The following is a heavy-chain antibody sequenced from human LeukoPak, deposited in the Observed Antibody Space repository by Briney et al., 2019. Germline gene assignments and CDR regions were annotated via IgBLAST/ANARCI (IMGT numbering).Heavy chain of an antibody. CDR1: GFSFSSYG. CDR3: ARVVYYDNSGYAY. CDR2: ISGTSSYI. J-gene: IGHJ4*02. V-gene: IGHV3-21*01. Sequence: GGTLRLSCAASGFSFSSYGMNWVRQAPGKGLEWVSSISGTSSYIYYADAVKGRFTISRDNAKNSLYLQMNSLRAEDTAVYYCARVVYYDNSGYAYWGQGTLVTVSS. D-gene: IGHD3-22*01.